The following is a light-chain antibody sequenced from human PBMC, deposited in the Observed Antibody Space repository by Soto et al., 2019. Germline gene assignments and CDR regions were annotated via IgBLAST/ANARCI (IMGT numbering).Light chain of an antibody. CDR1: QSISTW. J-gene: IGKJ3*01. V-gene: IGKV1-5*01. Sequence: PMTKSPSTVSASVGDRVTITCRASQSISTWLAWYQQKPGKAPKLLIYDASSLESGVPSRFGGGGSGTEFTLTISSLQPDDFAIYYCQQFDDYPFTFGPGTKVDIK. CDR2: DAS. CDR3: QQFDDYPFT.